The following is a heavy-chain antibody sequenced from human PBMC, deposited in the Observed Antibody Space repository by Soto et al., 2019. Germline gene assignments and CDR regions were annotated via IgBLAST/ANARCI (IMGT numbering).Heavy chain of an antibody. D-gene: IGHD3-9*01. Sequence: PEPLSLTCTVSGSFIGGRYWGWILHPLRKGLEWIGDVHYSRSATSNPSLKSRVTMSADTSKNQLSLNVRSVTAADTAVYYCARVGEPWQYFDWFYYFDSWGQGALVTVS. J-gene: IGHJ4*02. CDR2: VHYSRSA. CDR1: GSFIGGRY. CDR3: ARVGEPWQYFDWFYYFDS. V-gene: IGHV4-59*11.